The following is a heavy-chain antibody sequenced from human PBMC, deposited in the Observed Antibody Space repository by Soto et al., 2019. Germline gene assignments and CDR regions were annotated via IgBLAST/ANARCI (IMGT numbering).Heavy chain of an antibody. CDR1: GLSSGSGGLY. CDR3: ARADDFSDRFDY. Sequence: TRTMSGLSSGSGGLYWSPTGQPPGKGLELIGNIYYSGSTYYNPSIRSRAIMSVDTSQNQFSLKLSSLTAADTAVYFCARADDFSDRFDYWGQGALVTVSS. CDR2: IYYSGST. J-gene: IGHJ4*02. D-gene: IGHD4-17*01. V-gene: IGHV4-30-4*01.